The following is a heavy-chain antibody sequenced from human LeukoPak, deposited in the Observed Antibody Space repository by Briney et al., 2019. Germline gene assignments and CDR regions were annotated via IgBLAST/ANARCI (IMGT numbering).Heavy chain of an antibody. Sequence: GGSLRLSCAASGFTFSSYSMTWVRQAPGKGLEWVASIDSRSRFIYYADSVKGRSTISRDNGKNSVFLQVNCLRAEDTAVYYCARETSGSRYRGAFDIWGQGTMVTVSS. J-gene: IGHJ3*02. V-gene: IGHV3-21*01. CDR2: IDSRSRFI. CDR1: GFTFSSYS. CDR3: ARETSGSRYRGAFDI. D-gene: IGHD3-10*01.